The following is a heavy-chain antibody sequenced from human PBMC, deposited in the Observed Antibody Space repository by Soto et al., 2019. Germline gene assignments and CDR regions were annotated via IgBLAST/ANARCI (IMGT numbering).Heavy chain of an antibody. J-gene: IGHJ4*02. Sequence: SETLSLTCTVSGASIRSSTYQWGWIRQPPGRGLEWIGSAYYSESNYYNPSLKSRVTISVDTSKNQFSLKLSSVTAADTAVYYCARGRATSDGADHWGQGTLVTSPQ. V-gene: IGHV4-39*02. CDR1: GASIRSSTYQ. CDR2: AYYSESN. CDR3: ARGRATSDGADH.